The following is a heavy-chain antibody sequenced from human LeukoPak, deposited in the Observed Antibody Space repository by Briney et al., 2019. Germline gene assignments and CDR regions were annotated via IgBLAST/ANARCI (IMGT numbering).Heavy chain of an antibody. CDR3: ARGSAPGTGPPSLDS. D-gene: IGHD6-13*01. CDR1: GGTFSSYA. Sequence: SVKVSCKASGGTFSSYAISWVRQAPGQGLEWMGGIIPIFGTANYAQKFQGRVTITTDESTSTAYMELSSLRSEDTAVYYCARGSAPGTGPPSLDSWGQGTLVTVSS. V-gene: IGHV1-69*05. CDR2: IIPIFGTA. J-gene: IGHJ4*02.